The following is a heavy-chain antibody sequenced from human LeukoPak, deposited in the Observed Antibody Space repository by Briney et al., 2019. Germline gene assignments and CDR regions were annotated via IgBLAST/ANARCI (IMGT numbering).Heavy chain of an antibody. CDR1: GYTFTSYY. CDR2: INPSGGST. V-gene: IGHV1-46*01. D-gene: IGHD5-24*01. CDR3: ACEIVEMATSPFDY. J-gene: IGHJ4*02. Sequence: ASVKVSCKASGYTFTSYYMHWVRQAPGQGLEWMGIINPSGGSTSYAQKFQGGVTMTRDTPTSTVYMELRSLRSEDTTVYYCACEIVEMATSPFDYWGQGTLVTVSS.